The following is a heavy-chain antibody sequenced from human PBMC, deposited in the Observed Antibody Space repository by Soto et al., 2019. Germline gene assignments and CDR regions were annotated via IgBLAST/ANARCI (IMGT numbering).Heavy chain of an antibody. D-gene: IGHD6-13*01. J-gene: IGHJ5*02. V-gene: IGHV4-59*01. CDR2: IYYSGST. CDR3: ARAVAAAGPLFLNWFDP. CDR1: GGSISSYY. Sequence: TSETLSLTCTVSGGSISSYYRSWIRQPPGKGLEWIGYIYYSGSTNYNPSLKSRVTISVDTSKNQFSLKLGSVTAADTAVYYCARAVAAAGPLFLNWFDPWGQGTLVTVS.